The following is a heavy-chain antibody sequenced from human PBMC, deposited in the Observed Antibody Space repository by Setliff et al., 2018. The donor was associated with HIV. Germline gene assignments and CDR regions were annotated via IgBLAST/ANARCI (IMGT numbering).Heavy chain of an antibody. V-gene: IGHV1-69*06. J-gene: IGHJ4*02. CDR3: ATEVFFRVTVNSGIDY. CDR1: GGSFRNYA. CDR2: IIPLLGTP. Sequence: ASVKVSCKASGGSFRNYAINWVRQAPGQGLEWMGGIIPLLGTPNYAHKFQGRVTITADKYSSTVYMELSSLRSEDTAVYYCATEVFFRVTVNSGIDYWGQGTLVTVSS. D-gene: IGHD4-17*01.